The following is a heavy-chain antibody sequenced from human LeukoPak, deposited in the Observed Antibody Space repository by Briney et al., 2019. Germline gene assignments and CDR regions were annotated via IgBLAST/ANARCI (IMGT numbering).Heavy chain of an antibody. CDR1: GFTFSTYW. V-gene: IGHV3-74*01. D-gene: IGHD6-6*01. Sequence: PGGPLRLSCAASGFTFSTYWMHWVRQAPGKELVYVSRINPDGSSTSYADSVKGRFTISRDNAKNTLYLQMNSLRVDDTAVYSCAITTYSSSWLGFWGQGTLVTVSS. CDR2: INPDGSST. J-gene: IGHJ4*02. CDR3: AITTYSSSWLGF.